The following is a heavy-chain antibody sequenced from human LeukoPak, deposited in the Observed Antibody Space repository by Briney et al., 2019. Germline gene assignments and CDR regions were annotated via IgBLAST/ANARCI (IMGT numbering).Heavy chain of an antibody. V-gene: IGHV4-59*01. D-gene: IGHD3-10*01. J-gene: IGHJ3*02. CDR1: GGSISSYY. CDR3: ARGGDRYAFDI. Sequence: PSETLSLTCTVSGGSISSYYWSWIRQPPGKGLEWIGYIYYSGSTNYNPSLKSRVTISVDTSKNQFSLKLGSVTAADTAVYYCARGGDRYAFDIWGQGTMVTVSS. CDR2: IYYSGST.